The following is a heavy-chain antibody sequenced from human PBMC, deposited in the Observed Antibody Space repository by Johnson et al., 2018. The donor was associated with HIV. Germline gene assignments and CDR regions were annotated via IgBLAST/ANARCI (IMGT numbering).Heavy chain of an antibody. D-gene: IGHD6-13*01. CDR2: LYSGGNT. CDR3: ARDGESQQLPLGDALDV. J-gene: IGHJ3*01. V-gene: IGHV3-66*01. CDR1: GFSVSDSY. Sequence: DVQLAESGGGLVQPGGSLRLSCGASGFSVSDSYMNWVRQAPGQGLEWVSVLYSGGNTYYADSVRGRFTISRDTSKNTLYLQMSSLKVEDTALYYCARDGESQQLPLGDALDVWGRGTMVIVSS.